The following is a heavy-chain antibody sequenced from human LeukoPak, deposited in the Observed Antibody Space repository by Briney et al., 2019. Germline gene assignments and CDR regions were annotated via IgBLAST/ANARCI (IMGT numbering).Heavy chain of an antibody. Sequence: GGSLRLSCAASGFPFSSYGMHWVRQAPGKGLEWVAVIWYDGSNKCYADSVKGRFTISRDNSKNTLYLQMNSLRAEDTAVYYCAGDYGEYYYGMDVWGQGTTVTVSS. V-gene: IGHV3-33*01. CDR1: GFPFSSYG. CDR3: AGDYGEYYYGMDV. J-gene: IGHJ6*02. CDR2: IWYDGSNK. D-gene: IGHD4-17*01.